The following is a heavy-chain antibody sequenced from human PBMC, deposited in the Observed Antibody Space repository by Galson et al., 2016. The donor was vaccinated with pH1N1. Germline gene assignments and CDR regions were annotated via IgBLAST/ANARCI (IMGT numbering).Heavy chain of an antibody. J-gene: IGHJ6*02. D-gene: IGHD3-10*01. CDR1: GGTFSSYS. Sequence: SVKVSCKASGGTFSSYSFNWVRQTPGQGLEWMGGVIPLFGSINYAQRFQGRVTVSADIFTKTAYMELSSLTYEDTAIYYCATAGPLVREILYYSYAMDVWGQGTTVTVSS. CDR3: ATAGPLVREILYYSYAMDV. CDR2: VIPLFGSI. V-gene: IGHV1-69*06.